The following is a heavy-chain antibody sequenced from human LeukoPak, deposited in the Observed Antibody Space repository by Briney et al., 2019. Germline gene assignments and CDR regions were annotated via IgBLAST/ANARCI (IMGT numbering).Heavy chain of an antibody. Sequence: KASQTLSLTCTVSGGSISSGGYYWSWIRQHPGKGLEWIGYIYYSGSTYYNPSLKSRVTISVDTSKNQFSLKLSSVTAADTAVYYCVRGWGSYGYYFDYWGQGTLVTVSS. D-gene: IGHD3-16*01. CDR3: VRGWGSYGYYFDY. CDR2: IYYSGST. CDR1: GGSISSGGYY. V-gene: IGHV4-31*03. J-gene: IGHJ4*02.